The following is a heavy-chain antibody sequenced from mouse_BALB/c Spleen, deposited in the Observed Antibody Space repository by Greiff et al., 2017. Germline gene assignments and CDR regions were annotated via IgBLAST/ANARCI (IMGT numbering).Heavy chain of an antibody. CDR3: ASYDYDEDNFDY. CDR2: IFPGTGTT. V-gene: IGHV1S132*01. Sequence: VQLQQSGAELVKPGASVKLSCKTSGYTFTSYWIQWVKQRPGQGLGWIGEIFPGTGTTYYTEKFKGKATLTIDTSSCTAYMQLSSLTSEDSAVYFCASYDYDEDNFDYGGQGTTLTVSS. J-gene: IGHJ2*01. CDR1: GYTFTSYW. D-gene: IGHD2-4*01.